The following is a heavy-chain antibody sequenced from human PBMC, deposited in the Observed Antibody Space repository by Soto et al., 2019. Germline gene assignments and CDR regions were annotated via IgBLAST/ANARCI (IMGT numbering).Heavy chain of an antibody. CDR3: AKVLTTGYYYGMDV. Sequence: GGSLRLSCAASGFTFDDYAMHWVRQAPGKGLEWVSGISWNSGSIGYADSVKGRFTISRDNAKNSLYLQMNSLRAEDTALYYCAKVLTTGYYYGMDVWGQGTTVTVSS. D-gene: IGHD1-1*01. J-gene: IGHJ6*02. V-gene: IGHV3-9*01. CDR1: GFTFDDYA. CDR2: ISWNSGSI.